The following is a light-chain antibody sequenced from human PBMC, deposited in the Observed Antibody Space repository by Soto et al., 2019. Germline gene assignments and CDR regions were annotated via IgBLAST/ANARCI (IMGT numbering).Light chain of an antibody. CDR1: SSNIGAGYD. J-gene: IGLJ1*01. CDR2: GNN. V-gene: IGLV1-40*01. Sequence: QSVLTQPPSVSGAPGQRGTISCTGSSSNIGAGYDVHWYQQLPGTAPKLLIYGNNNRPSGVPDRFSGSKSGTSASLAITGLQAEDEAEFYCQSYDSSLSLDVFGTGTKVTVL. CDR3: QSYDSSLSLDV.